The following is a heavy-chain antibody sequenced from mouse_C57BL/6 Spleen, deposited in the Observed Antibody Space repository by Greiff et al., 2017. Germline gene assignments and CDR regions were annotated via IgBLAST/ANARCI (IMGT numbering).Heavy chain of an antibody. CDR3: ASEDYYCGSSWYFDV. CDR1: GYTFTSYW. D-gene: IGHD1-1*01. J-gene: IGHJ1*03. CDR2: IDPSDSET. Sequence: QVQLQQPGAELVRPGSSVKLSCKASGYTFTSYWMHWVKQRPIQGLEWIGNIDPSDSETHYNQKFKDKATLTVDKSSSTAYMHLSSLTSEDSAVYYCASEDYYCGSSWYFDVWGTGTTVTVAS. V-gene: IGHV1-52*01.